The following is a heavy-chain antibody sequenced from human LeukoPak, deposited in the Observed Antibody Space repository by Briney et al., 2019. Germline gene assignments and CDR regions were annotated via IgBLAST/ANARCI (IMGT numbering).Heavy chain of an antibody. J-gene: IGHJ4*02. CDR2: IYYSGST. CDR3: ARGLYCSGGSCFYDY. V-gene: IGHV4-59*01. Sequence: SETLSLTCTVSGSSISSYYWSWIRQPPGKGLEWIGYIYYSGSTNYNPSLKSRVTISVDTSKNQFSLKLSSVTAADTAVYYCARGLYCSGGSCFYDYWGQGTLVTVSS. D-gene: IGHD2-15*01. CDR1: GSSISSYY.